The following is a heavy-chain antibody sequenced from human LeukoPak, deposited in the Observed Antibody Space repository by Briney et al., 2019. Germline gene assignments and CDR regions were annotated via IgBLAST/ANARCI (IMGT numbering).Heavy chain of an antibody. V-gene: IGHV3-23*01. D-gene: IGHD2-2*01. CDR3: ARLPTAINGFFDP. CDR2: ISGGGGST. Sequence: PGGSLRLSCAASGFTFSSYAMSWVCQAPGKGLEWVSSISGGGGSTYYADSVKGRFTISRDNSKNTLYLQMNSLRAEDTAVHFCARLPTAINGFFDPWGQGTLVTVSS. CDR1: GFTFSSYA. J-gene: IGHJ5*02.